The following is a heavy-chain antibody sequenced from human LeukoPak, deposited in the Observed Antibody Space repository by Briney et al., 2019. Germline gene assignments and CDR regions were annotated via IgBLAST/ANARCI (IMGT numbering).Heavy chain of an antibody. CDR3: ATGEYRVWLRLGYYFDY. CDR2: FDPEDAET. V-gene: IGHV1-24*01. Sequence: ASVKVSCKVSGDTLTELSMHWVRQAPGKGLEWMGGFDPEDAETIYAQKFQGRITLTDDTSTDTAYMELSSLRSEDTAMYYCATGEYRVWLRLGYYFDYWGQGTLVTASS. D-gene: IGHD5-12*01. CDR1: GDTLTELS. J-gene: IGHJ4*02.